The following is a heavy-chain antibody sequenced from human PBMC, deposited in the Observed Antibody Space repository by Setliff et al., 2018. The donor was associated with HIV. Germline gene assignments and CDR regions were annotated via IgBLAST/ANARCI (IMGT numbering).Heavy chain of an antibody. Sequence: ASVKVSCKASGDTFSTYAITWVRQAPGQGLEWMGGNIPLVTIATYAQEFQGRVRFTADKSTSTAYMELNSLRSDDTAVYYCARGRYGAGTYWGLYYYYCMDVWGKGTTVTVSS. J-gene: IGHJ6*03. CDR2: NIPLVTIA. D-gene: IGHD3-10*01. CDR1: GDTFSTYA. V-gene: IGHV1-69*10. CDR3: ARGRYGAGTYWGLYYYYCMDV.